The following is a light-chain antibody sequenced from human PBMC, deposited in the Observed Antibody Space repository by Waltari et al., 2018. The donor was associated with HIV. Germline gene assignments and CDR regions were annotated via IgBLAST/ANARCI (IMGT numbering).Light chain of an antibody. Sequence: DINMTQSPSYLSATVGDRVTITCRASQNIINYLNWYHQSPGKPPKLLIFHASALQDGVSSRFSGRGSGTEFTLSIVGLQPDDFGTYSCQQTFSPPRTFGPGT. V-gene: IGKV1-39*01. CDR1: QNIINY. J-gene: IGKJ3*01. CDR2: HAS. CDR3: QQTFSPPRT.